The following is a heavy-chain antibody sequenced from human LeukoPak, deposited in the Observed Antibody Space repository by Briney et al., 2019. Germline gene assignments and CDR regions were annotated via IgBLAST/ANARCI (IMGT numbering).Heavy chain of an antibody. CDR1: GYTFTSYG. D-gene: IGHD6-13*01. V-gene: IGHV1-18*01. CDR3: AREHDGLAAAGTVFDP. Sequence: ASVKVSCKASGYTFTSYGISLVRQAPGQGLEWMGWISAYNGNTNYAQKLQGRVTMTTDTSTSTAYMELRSLRSDDTAVYYCAREHDGLAAAGTVFDPWGQGTLVTVSS. J-gene: IGHJ5*02. CDR2: ISAYNGNT.